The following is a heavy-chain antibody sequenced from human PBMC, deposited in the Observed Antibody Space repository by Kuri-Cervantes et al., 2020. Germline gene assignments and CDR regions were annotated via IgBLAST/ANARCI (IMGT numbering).Heavy chain of an antibody. J-gene: IGHJ3*02. Sequence: LSLTCVASGFTFSGYNMNWVRQAPGKGLEWVSSISSTSTYIYYADSVRGRFTISRDNSKNTLYLQMNSLRAEDTAVYYCARDSQQLVRAFDIWGQGTMVTVSS. CDR2: ISSTSTYI. CDR1: GFTFSGYN. V-gene: IGHV3-21*04. CDR3: ARDSQQLVRAFDI. D-gene: IGHD6-13*01.